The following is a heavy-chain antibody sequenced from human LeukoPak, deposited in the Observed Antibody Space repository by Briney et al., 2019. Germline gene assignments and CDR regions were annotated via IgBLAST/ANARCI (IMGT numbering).Heavy chain of an antibody. J-gene: IGHJ4*02. V-gene: IGHV3-21*01. D-gene: IGHD1-1*01. CDR3: ARALTTLTYEGY. Sequence: GGSLRLSCAASGFTFSSYSMNWVRQAPGKGLEWVSSISGSNSYIFYADSVKGRFTVSRDNAKDSLYLQMNSLRAEDTAVYYCARALTTLTYEGYWGQGTLVTVSP. CDR2: ISGSNSYI. CDR1: GFTFSSYS.